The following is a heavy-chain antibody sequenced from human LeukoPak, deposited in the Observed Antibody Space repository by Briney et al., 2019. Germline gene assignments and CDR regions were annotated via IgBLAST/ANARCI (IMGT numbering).Heavy chain of an antibody. CDR2: ISYDGSNK. CDR3: ARELDWVFDY. D-gene: IGHD3/OR15-3a*01. V-gene: IGHV3-30*03. CDR1: GFTFSSYG. Sequence: GGSLRLSCAASGFTFSSYGMHWVRQAPGKGLEWVAVISYDGSNKYYADSVKGRFTISRDNSKNTLYLQMNSLRAEDTAVYYCARELDWVFDYWGQGTLVTVSS. J-gene: IGHJ4*02.